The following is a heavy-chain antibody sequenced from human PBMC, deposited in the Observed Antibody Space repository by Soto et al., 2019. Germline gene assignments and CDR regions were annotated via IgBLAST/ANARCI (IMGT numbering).Heavy chain of an antibody. CDR2: IYYSGST. CDR1: GGSISSYY. V-gene: IGHV4-59*01. Sequence: SETLSLTCTVSGGSISSYYWSWIRQPPGKGLEWIGYIYYSGSTNYNPSLKSRVTISVDTSKNQFSLKLSSVTAADTAVYYCARDIGFYGDYGWYFDYWGQGTLVTVSS. CDR3: ARDIGFYGDYGWYFDY. D-gene: IGHD4-17*01. J-gene: IGHJ4*02.